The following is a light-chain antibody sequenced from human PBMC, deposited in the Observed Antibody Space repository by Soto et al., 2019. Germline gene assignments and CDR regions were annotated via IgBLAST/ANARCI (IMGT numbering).Light chain of an antibody. CDR1: QIINRY. Sequence: DIQMTQSPSSLSASVADRVTITCRASQIINRYLAWYQQRPGKPPKLLIYAASTLQSGVLSRFSGSGSGTDFTLTISSLQPEDFATYYCQQLNSYPITFGQGTRLEIK. V-gene: IGKV1-9*01. J-gene: IGKJ5*01. CDR2: AAS. CDR3: QQLNSYPIT.